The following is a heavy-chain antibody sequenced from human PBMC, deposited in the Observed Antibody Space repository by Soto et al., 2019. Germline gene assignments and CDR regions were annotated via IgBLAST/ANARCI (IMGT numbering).Heavy chain of an antibody. J-gene: IGHJ5*02. D-gene: IGHD3-10*01. CDR1: GFTFSSYA. V-gene: IGHV3-23*01. CDR2: ISGSGGST. CDR3: AKTATKVRGAGNWFDP. Sequence: EVQLLESGGGLVQPGGSLRLSCAASGFTFSSYAMSWVRQAPGKGLEWVSAISGSGGSTYYADSVKGRFTISRDNSKNTLYLQMNSLRAEDTAVYYCAKTATKVRGAGNWFDPWGQGTLVTVSS.